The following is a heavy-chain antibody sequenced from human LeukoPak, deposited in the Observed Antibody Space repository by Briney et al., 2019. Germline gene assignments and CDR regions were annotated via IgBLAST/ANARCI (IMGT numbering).Heavy chain of an antibody. V-gene: IGHV3-48*03. CDR1: GFTFTNAW. CDR2: ISSSGSTI. D-gene: IGHD3-10*02. Sequence: PGGSLRLSCTASGFTFTNAWMSWVRQAPGKGLEWVSYISSSGSTIYYADSVKGRFTISRDNAKNSLYLQMNSLRAEDTAVYYCAELGITMIGGVWGKGTTVTISS. CDR3: AELGITMIGGV. J-gene: IGHJ6*04.